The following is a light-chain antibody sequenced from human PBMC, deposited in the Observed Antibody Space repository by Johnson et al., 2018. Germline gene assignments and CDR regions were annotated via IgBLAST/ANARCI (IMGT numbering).Light chain of an antibody. CDR2: ENN. J-gene: IGLJ1*01. V-gene: IGLV1-51*02. Sequence: QSVLTQPPSVSAAPGQKVTISCSGSSSNIGNNYVSWYQQLPGTAPKLLIYENNKRPSGIPDRFSGSKSGTSATLGITGLQTGDEADYYCGTWDSRLSAGNVFRTGTQVTVL. CDR1: SSNIGNNY. CDR3: GTWDSRLSAGNV.